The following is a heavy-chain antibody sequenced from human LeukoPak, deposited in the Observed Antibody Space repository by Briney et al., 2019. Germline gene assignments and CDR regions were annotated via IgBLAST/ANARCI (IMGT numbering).Heavy chain of an antibody. V-gene: IGHV1-24*01. CDR2: FDPEDGET. CDR1: GYTLTELS. CDR3: ATDFPGIAAAGSFDY. J-gene: IGHJ4*02. D-gene: IGHD6-13*01. Sequence: ASVKVSCKVSGYTLTELSMHWVRQAPGKGLEWMGGFDPEDGETIYAQKFQGRVTMTEDTSTDTAYMELSSLRSEDTAVYYCATDFPGIAAAGSFDYWGQGTLVTVSS.